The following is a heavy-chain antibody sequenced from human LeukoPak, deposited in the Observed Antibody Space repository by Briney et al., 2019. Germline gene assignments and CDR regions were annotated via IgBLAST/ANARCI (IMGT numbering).Heavy chain of an antibody. CDR1: GFAFSDYY. CDR3: VKERDEYSSSSSDY. Sequence: GGSLRLSCAASGFAFSDYYMSWIRQAPGKVLEWVSYISSSGSTIYYADSVKGRFTISRDNAKNSLYLQMNSLRAEDTAVYYCVKERDEYSSSSSDYWGQGTLVTVSS. CDR2: ISSSGSTI. V-gene: IGHV3-11*01. J-gene: IGHJ4*02. D-gene: IGHD6-6*01.